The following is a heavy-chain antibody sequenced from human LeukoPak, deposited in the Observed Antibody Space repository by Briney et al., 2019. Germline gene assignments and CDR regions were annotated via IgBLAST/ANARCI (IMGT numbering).Heavy chain of an antibody. J-gene: IGHJ6*02. Sequence: GGSLRLSCAASGFTFSSYSMNWVRQAPGKGLEWVSSISSSSSYIYYADSVKGRFTISRDNAKNSLYLQMNSLRAEDTAVYYCARDFHYYYYYGMDVWGQGTTVTVSS. V-gene: IGHV3-21*01. CDR3: ARDFHYYYYYGMDV. CDR1: GFTFSSYS. CDR2: ISSSSSYI.